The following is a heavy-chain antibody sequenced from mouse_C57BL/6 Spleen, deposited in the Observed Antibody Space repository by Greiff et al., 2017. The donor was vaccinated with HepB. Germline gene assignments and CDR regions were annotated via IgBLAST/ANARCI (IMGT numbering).Heavy chain of an antibody. V-gene: IGHV1-74*01. CDR3: AIIGYPDGWFAY. CDR1: GYTFTSYW. J-gene: IGHJ3*01. CDR2: IHPSDSAT. D-gene: IGHD2-14*01. Sequence: VQLQQPGAELVKPGASVKVSCKASGYTFTSYWMHWVKQRPGQGLEWIGRIHPSDSATNYNQKFKGKATLTVDKSSSTAYMQLSSLTSEDSAVYYCAIIGYPDGWFAYWGQGTLVTVSA.